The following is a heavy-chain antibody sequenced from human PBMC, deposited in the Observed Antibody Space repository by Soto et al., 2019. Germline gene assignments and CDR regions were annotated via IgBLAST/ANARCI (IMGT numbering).Heavy chain of an antibody. CDR1: GFTFTSSA. D-gene: IGHD3-10*01. CDR3: AAGVWFGELLYSDY. J-gene: IGHJ4*02. Sequence: SVKVSCKASGFTFTSSAMQWVRQARGQRLEWIGWIVVGSGNTNYAQKFQERVTITRDMSTSTAYMELSSLRSEDTAVYYCAAGVWFGELLYSDYWGQGTLVTVSS. V-gene: IGHV1-58*02. CDR2: IVVGSGNT.